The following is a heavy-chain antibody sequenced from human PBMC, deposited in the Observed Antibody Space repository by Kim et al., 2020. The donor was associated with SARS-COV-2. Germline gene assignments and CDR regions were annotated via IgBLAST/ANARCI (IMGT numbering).Heavy chain of an antibody. Sequence: ASVKVSCKASGYTFTGYYMHWVRQAPGQGLEWMGWINPNSGGTNYAQKFQGRVTMTRDTSISTAYMELSRLRSDDTAVYYCARDPFFMVPYYFDYWGQGTLVTVSS. CDR1: GYTFTGYY. D-gene: IGHD3-10*01. CDR2: INPNSGGT. V-gene: IGHV1-2*02. J-gene: IGHJ4*02. CDR3: ARDPFFMVPYYFDY.